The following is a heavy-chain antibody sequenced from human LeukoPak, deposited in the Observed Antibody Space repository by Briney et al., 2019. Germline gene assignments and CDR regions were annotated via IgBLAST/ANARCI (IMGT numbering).Heavy chain of an antibody. V-gene: IGHV4-34*01. CDR2: INHSGST. J-gene: IGHJ6*03. CDR3: ARGTFGVVGYYYYMDV. D-gene: IGHD3-3*01. Sequence: SETLSLTCAVYGGSFSGCYWSWIRQPPGKGLEWIGEINHSGSTNYNPSLKSRVTISVDTSKNQFSLKLSSVTAADTAVYYCARGTFGVVGYYYYMDVWGKGTTVTVSS. CDR1: GGSFSGCY.